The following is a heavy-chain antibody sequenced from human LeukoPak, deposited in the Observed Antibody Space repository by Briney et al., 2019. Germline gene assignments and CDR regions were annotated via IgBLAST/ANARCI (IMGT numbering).Heavy chain of an antibody. V-gene: IGHV3-43*02. D-gene: IGHD2-2*01. CDR3: AKDRGPLYCSSASCYASDGMDV. J-gene: IGHJ6*02. Sequence: GGSLRLSCAASRFPFDDYAMHWVRHAPGKGLEWVSLICGGGKTYYTDAVKGRFTVSRDNSKNSLYVQMNNLRTDDTALYYCAKDRGPLYCSSASCYASDGMDVWGQGTTVTVSS. CDR2: ICGGGKT. CDR1: RFPFDDYA.